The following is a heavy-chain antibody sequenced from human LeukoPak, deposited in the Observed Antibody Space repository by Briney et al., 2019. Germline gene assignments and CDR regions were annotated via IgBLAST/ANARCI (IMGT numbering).Heavy chain of an antibody. CDR1: GGSFSGYY. CDR2: INHSGST. V-gene: IGHV4-34*01. J-gene: IGHJ6*03. Sequence: SETLSLTCAVYGGSFSGYYWSWIRQPPEKGLEWIGEINHSGSTNYNPSLKSRVIISVDTSKNQFSLKLSSVSAADTAVYYCARQNRTGYCSTTSCYLEVIRYYYYMDVWGKGTTVTVSS. D-gene: IGHD2-2*01. CDR3: ARQNRTGYCSTTSCYLEVIRYYYYMDV.